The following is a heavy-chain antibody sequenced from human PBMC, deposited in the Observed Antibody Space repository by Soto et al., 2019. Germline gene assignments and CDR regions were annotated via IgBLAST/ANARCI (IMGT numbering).Heavy chain of an antibody. CDR3: ANSRAYAFHI. J-gene: IGHJ3*02. Sequence: EVQLVESGGGLVQPGGSLRLSCAASGLTFSTFWMSWVRQAPGKGLEWVAHIKQDGGEKYYVDSVKGRFTISRDNAKNSLYLPMNSLRAEDTAVYYCANSRAYAFHIWGQGTMVTVSS. CDR1: GLTFSTFW. V-gene: IGHV3-7*01. CDR2: IKQDGGEK.